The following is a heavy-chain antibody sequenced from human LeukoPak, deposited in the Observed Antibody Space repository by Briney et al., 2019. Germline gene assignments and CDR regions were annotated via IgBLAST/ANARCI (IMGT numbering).Heavy chain of an antibody. Sequence: SETLSLTCTVSGGSISSYYWSWIRQPAEKGLEWIGRICTSGSTNYNPSLKSRVTMSVDTSKNQFSLKLSSVTAADTAVYYCARDKVDTAIIGFDPWGQGTLVTVSS. CDR2: ICTSGST. CDR3: ARDKVDTAIIGFDP. D-gene: IGHD5-18*01. V-gene: IGHV4-4*07. J-gene: IGHJ5*02. CDR1: GGSISSYY.